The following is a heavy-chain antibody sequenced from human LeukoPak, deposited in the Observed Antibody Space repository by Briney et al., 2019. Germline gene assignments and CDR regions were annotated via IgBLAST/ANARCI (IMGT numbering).Heavy chain of an antibody. J-gene: IGHJ4*02. CDR3: ARETEHSIEYYCDY. CDR2: INPTSGGT. D-gene: IGHD3-22*01. CDR1: GYTFTGYY. V-gene: IGHV1-2*02. Sequence: GASVKVSCKASGYTFTGYYIHWVRQAPGQGLEWMGWINPTSGGTNYAQKFQGRVTMTRDTSISTAYLDLSSLRADDTAIYYCARETEHSIEYYCDYWGEGTLVTVSS.